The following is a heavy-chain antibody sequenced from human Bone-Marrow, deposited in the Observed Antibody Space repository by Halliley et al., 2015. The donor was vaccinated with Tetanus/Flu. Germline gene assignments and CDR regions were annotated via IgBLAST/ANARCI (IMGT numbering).Heavy chain of an antibody. J-gene: IGHJ4*02. Sequence: EIPHSGSTNYNAPLKSRVPIGLDKSKNPFSLKLTSVTAADTAVYYCASNYYDSSAYSSALGYWGQGTLVTVSS. CDR2: IPHSGST. D-gene: IGHD3-22*01. CDR3: ASNYYDSSAYSSALGY. V-gene: IGHV4-4*02.